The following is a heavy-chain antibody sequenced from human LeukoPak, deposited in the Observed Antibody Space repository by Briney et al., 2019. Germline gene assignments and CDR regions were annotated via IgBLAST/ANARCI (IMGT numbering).Heavy chain of an antibody. CDR1: GFTFSSYG. CDR2: ISYDGSNK. D-gene: IGHD3-16*01. Sequence: GGSLRLSCAASGFTFSSYGMHWVRQAPGKGLEWVAVISYDGSNKYYADSVKGRFTISRDNSKNTLYLQMNSLRAEDTAVYYCAKERRFGGVLTDYWGQGTLVTVSS. CDR3: AKERRFGGVLTDY. J-gene: IGHJ4*02. V-gene: IGHV3-30*18.